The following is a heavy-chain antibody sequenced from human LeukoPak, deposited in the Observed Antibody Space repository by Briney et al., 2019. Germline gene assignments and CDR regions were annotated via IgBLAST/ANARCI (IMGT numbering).Heavy chain of an antibody. V-gene: IGHV4-59*08. CDR2: VYYSGST. CDR3: AIDTDRYGMGV. CDR1: GVSIGSSY. D-gene: IGHD2-2*02. Sequence: SETLSLTCNVFGVSIGSSYWSWIRQPPGKGLEWIGYVYYSGSTNYNPSLESRATISVDRSKNQFSLKLRSVTTADTAVYFCAIDTDRYGMGVWGQGTTVTVSS. J-gene: IGHJ6*02.